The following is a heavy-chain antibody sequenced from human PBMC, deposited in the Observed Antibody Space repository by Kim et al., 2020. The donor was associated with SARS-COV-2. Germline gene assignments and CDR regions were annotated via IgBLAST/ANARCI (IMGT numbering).Heavy chain of an antibody. D-gene: IGHD3-3*01. J-gene: IGHJ6*02. V-gene: IGHV6-1*01. Sequence: HNDYAVSVKSRITTNPDTSKSQFSLQLNSVSPEDMAVYYCAEGWRGGMEVWGQGTTVTVSS. CDR3: AEGWRGGMEV. CDR2: HN.